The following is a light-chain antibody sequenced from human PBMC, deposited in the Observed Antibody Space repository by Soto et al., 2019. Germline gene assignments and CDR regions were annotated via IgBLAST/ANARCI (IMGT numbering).Light chain of an antibody. CDR1: QSVSSN. Sequence: EIVLTQSPATLSLSPGERATLSCRASQSVSSNLAWYQQKPGQAPRLLIYGASTRATGIPARFSGSGSGTDFTLTISSLEPEDFAVYYCQQRYNWPPLTFGQGTRLEIK. CDR2: GAS. V-gene: IGKV3-11*01. CDR3: QQRYNWPPLT. J-gene: IGKJ5*01.